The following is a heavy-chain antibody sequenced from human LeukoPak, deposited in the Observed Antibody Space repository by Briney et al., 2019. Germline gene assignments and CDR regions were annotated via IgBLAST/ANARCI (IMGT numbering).Heavy chain of an antibody. J-gene: IGHJ5*02. CDR3: ASGRMDWFDP. CDR1: GGSISSGGYY. CDR2: IYYSGST. D-gene: IGHD1-14*01. Sequence: SETLSLTYTVSGGSISSGGYYWSWIRQHPGKGLEWIGYIYYSGSTYYNPSLKSRVTISLDTSKNQFSLKLSSVTAADTAVYYCASGRMDWFDPWGQGTLVTVSS. V-gene: IGHV4-31*03.